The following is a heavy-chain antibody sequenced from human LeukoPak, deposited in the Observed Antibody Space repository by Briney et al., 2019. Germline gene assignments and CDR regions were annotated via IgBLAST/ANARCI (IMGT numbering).Heavy chain of an antibody. V-gene: IGHV3-73*01. CDR1: GFTFSGSA. J-gene: IGHJ4*02. CDR2: IRSKANSYAT. CDR3: TSRPLLSYYGSGRTRSDY. D-gene: IGHD3-10*01. Sequence: PPGGSLRLSCAASGFTFSGSAMHWVRQASGKGLEWVGRIRSKANSYATAYAASVKGRFTISRDDSKNTTYLQMNSLKTEDTAVYYCTSRPLLSYYGSGRTRSDYWGQGTLVTVSS.